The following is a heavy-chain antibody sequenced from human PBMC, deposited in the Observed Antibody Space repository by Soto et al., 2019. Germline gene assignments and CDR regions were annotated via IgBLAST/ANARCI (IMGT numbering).Heavy chain of an antibody. J-gene: IGHJ6*02. V-gene: IGHV3-7*01. Sequence: PGGSLRLSCAASGFSFSSYGMEWVRQAPGKGLEWVANIKEDGSEKYFLDSVKGRFTISRDNAKNSLYLQINSLRDEDTGMYYCARDLGRTAAGYYYYDAMDVWGQGTTVTVSS. CDR2: IKEDGSEK. CDR3: ARDLGRTAAGYYYYDAMDV. D-gene: IGHD2-2*01. CDR1: GFSFSSYG.